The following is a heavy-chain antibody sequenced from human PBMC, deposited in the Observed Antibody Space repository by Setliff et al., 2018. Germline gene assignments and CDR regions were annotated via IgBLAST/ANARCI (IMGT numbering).Heavy chain of an antibody. J-gene: IGHJ4*02. CDR1: GYSFNTYW. Sequence: PGESLKISCKGSGYSFNTYWIGWVRQMPGKGLEWMGIVYPSDSDTRYTPSFQGQVTFSADKSIITAYLQWSSLKASDAAIYSCVRAGSGIGGDLDYWGQGTLVTVSS. CDR3: VRAGSGIGGDLDY. D-gene: IGHD3-10*01. CDR2: VYPSDSDT. V-gene: IGHV5-51*01.